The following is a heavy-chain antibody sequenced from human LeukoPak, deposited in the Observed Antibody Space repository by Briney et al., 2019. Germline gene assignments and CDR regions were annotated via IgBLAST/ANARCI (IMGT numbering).Heavy chain of an antibody. J-gene: IGHJ5*02. Sequence: SETLSLTCTVSGGSISSYYWSWIRQPPGKGLEWIGYIYYSGSTNYNPSLKSRVTISVDTSKNQFSLKLSSVTAADTADYYCVRRAPGSGYRASWGQGTLATVSS. CDR1: GGSISSYY. D-gene: IGHD3-22*01. CDR3: VRRAPGSGYRAS. V-gene: IGHV4-59*08. CDR2: IYYSGST.